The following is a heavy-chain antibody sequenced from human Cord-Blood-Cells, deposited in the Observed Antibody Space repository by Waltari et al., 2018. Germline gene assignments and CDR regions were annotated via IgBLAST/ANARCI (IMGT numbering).Heavy chain of an antibody. CDR2: ISAYNGNT. V-gene: IGHV1-18*01. CDR1: GYTFTSYG. CDR3: ARDYPLYQASASKGQAQYYFDY. Sequence: QVQLVQSGAEVKKPGASVKVSCKASGYTFTSYGISWVRQAPGQGLEWMGWISAYNGNTNYAQKLQGRVTMTTDTSTSTAYMELRSLRSDDTAVYYCARDYPLYQASASKGQAQYYFDYWGQGTLVTVSS. D-gene: IGHD2-2*02. J-gene: IGHJ4*02.